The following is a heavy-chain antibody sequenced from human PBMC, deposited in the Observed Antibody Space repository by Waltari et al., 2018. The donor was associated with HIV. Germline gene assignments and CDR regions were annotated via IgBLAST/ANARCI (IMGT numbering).Heavy chain of an antibody. D-gene: IGHD3-22*01. J-gene: IGHJ4*02. CDR3: ASSPSSGTRNDY. CDR1: GFTVSSNY. Sequence: EVQLVETGGGLIQPGGSLRLSCAASGFTVSSNYMSWVRQAPGKGLEWVSVIYSGGITYYADSVKGRFTISRDNSKNTLYLQMNSLRAEDTAVYYCASSPSSGTRNDYWGQGTLVTVSS. V-gene: IGHV3-53*02. CDR2: IYSGGIT.